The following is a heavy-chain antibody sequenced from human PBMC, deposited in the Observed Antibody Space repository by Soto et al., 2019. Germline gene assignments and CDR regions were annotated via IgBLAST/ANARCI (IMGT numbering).Heavy chain of an antibody. CDR3: ARDAQYSSRWHPIDF. CDR1: GYTFTDYG. Sequence: QVQLVQSGAEVKKPGASVKVYCKASGYTFTDYGFSWVRQAPGQGLEWMGWIHTYNGYTNYAQKVHGRVTMTTDTSTSIAYMELRSLRPDDTAVYYCARDAQYSSRWHPIDFWGQGTLVTVSS. V-gene: IGHV1-18*01. D-gene: IGHD6-13*01. J-gene: IGHJ4*02. CDR2: IHTYNGYT.